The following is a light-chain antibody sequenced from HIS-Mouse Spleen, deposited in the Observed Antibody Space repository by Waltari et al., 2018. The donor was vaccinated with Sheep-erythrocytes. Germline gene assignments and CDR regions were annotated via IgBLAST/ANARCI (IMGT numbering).Light chain of an antibody. Sequence: QSALTQPRSVSGSPGQSVTISCTGTSSDVGGYNYVSWYQQHPGKAPKLMIYDVSKRPSGVPDSFSGSTSGTMATLTISGAQVEDEADYYCYSTDSSGNHWVFGGGTKLTVL. CDR1: SSDVGGYNY. CDR2: DVS. V-gene: IGLV2-11*01. CDR3: YSTDSSGNHWV. J-gene: IGLJ3*02.